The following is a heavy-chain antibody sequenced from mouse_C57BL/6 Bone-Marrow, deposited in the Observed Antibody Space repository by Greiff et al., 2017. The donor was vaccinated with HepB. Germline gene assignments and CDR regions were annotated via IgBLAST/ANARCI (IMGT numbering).Heavy chain of an antibody. V-gene: IGHV2-2*01. J-gene: IGHJ3*01. D-gene: IGHD4-1*02. CDR3: ARKGAQLAWFAY. Sequence: QVQLKQSGPGLVQPSQSLSITCTVSGFSFTSYGVHWVRQSPGKGLEWLGVIWSGGSTDYNAAFISRLSISKDNPKSQVFFKMNSLQADDTAIYYCARKGAQLAWFAYWGQGTLVTVSA. CDR2: IWSGGST. CDR1: GFSFTSYG.